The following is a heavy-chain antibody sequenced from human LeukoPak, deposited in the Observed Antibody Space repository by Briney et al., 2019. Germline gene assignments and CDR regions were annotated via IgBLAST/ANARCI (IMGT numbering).Heavy chain of an antibody. Sequence: SETLSLTCTASGGSISSSSYYWGWIRQPPGKGLEWIGSIYYSGSTYYDPSLKSRVTISVDTSKNQFSLKLSSVTAADTAVYYCARAGDYVWGSYRLYYFDYWGQGTLVTVSS. V-gene: IGHV4-39*07. CDR3: ARAGDYVWGSYRLYYFDY. D-gene: IGHD3-16*02. CDR1: GGSISSSSYY. J-gene: IGHJ4*02. CDR2: IYYSGST.